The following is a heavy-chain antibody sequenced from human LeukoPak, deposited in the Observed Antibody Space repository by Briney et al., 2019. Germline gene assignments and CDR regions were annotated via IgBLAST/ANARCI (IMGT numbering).Heavy chain of an antibody. J-gene: IGHJ6*03. CDR1: GGSISGYY. CDR2: INHSGST. CDR3: ARKGSPYYYYYMDV. Sequence: SETLSLTCTVSGGSISGYYWSWIRQPPGKGLEWIGEINHSGSTNYNPSLKSRVTISVDTSKNQFSLKLSSVTAADTAVYYCARKGSPYYYYYMDVWGKGTTVTVSS. D-gene: IGHD3-10*01. V-gene: IGHV4-34*01.